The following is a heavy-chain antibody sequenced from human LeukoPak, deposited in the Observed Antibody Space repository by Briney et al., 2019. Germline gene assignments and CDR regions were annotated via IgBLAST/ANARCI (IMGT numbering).Heavy chain of an antibody. CDR3: ARDKRDGYNWAFDI. D-gene: IGHD5-24*01. CDR2: IYSGGST. CDR1: GFTFSSYA. J-gene: IGHJ3*02. Sequence: PGGSLRLSCAASGFTFSSYAMHWVRQAPGKGLEWVSAIYSGGSTYYADSVKGRFTISRDNSKNTLYLQMNSLRAEDTAVYYCARDKRDGYNWAFDIWGQGTMVTVSS. V-gene: IGHV3-66*01.